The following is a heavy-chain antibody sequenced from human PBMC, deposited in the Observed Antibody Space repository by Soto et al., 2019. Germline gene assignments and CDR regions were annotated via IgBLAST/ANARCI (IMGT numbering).Heavy chain of an antibody. Sequence: GGAPRTSSAASGIFFCKGRGNWGRQGPGKGLEYIGRIRSKTDGGTTEYAAPVEGRFTVSRDDSKNTLYLQMSGLKTEDTAVYYCTTTRPGTNVFDNWGQGTLVTVSS. CDR3: TTTRPGTNVFDN. V-gene: IGHV3-15*01. CDR2: IRSKTDGGTT. CDR1: GIFFCKGR. D-gene: IGHD6-13*01. J-gene: IGHJ3*02.